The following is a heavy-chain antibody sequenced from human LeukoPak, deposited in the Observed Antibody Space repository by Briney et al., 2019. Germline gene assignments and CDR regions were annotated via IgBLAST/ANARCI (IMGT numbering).Heavy chain of an antibody. CDR2: ISGSGGST. J-gene: IGHJ4*02. Sequence: GGSLRLSCAASSGFTFSRFWMTWVRQAPGKGLEWVSAISGSGGSTYYADSVKGRFTISRDNSKNTLYLQMNSLRAEDTAVYYCAKYGIFPFYFDYWGQGTLVTVSS. D-gene: IGHD2-21*01. V-gene: IGHV3-23*01. CDR3: AKYGIFPFYFDY. CDR1: GFTFSRFW.